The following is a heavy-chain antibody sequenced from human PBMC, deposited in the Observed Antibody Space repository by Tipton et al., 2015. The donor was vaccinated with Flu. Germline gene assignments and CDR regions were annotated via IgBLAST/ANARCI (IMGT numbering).Heavy chain of an antibody. J-gene: IGHJ5*02. CDR1: GGSLSSFY. D-gene: IGHD3-10*01. CDR2: VYSSGTT. V-gene: IGHV4-4*07. CDR3: ARGSGSGTFTIFDL. Sequence: GLVKPSETLSLTCSVSGGSLSSFYWTWIRQSVGKGLEWIGRVYSSGTTNLNPSLKSRLTMSVDASKNHFSLTLRSVTAADTAVYYSARGSGSGTFTIFDLWGQGTLVTVSS.